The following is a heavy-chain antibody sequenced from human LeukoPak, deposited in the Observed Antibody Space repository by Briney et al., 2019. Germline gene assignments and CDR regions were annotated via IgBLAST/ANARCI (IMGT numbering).Heavy chain of an antibody. CDR1: GFTFSSYA. D-gene: IGHD1-26*01. Sequence: GRSLRLSCAASGFTFSSYAMHWVRQAPGKGLEWVSAISGSGGSTYYADSVKGRFTISRDNSKNTLYLQMNSLRAEDTAVYYCAKAGEWELPYFDYWGQGTLVTVSS. V-gene: IGHV3-23*01. CDR2: ISGSGGST. CDR3: AKAGEWELPYFDY. J-gene: IGHJ4*02.